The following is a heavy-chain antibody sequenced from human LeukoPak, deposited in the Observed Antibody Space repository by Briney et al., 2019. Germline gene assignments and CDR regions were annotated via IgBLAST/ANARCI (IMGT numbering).Heavy chain of an antibody. CDR3: ARERYDFWSGYYPPEYGMDV. J-gene: IGHJ6*02. CDR2: ISAYNGST. D-gene: IGHD3-3*01. V-gene: IGHV1-18*01. Sequence: ASVKVSCKASGYTFTSYGISWVRQAPGQGLEWMGWISAYNGSTNYAQKLQGRVTMTTDTSTSTAYMELRSLRSDDTAVYYCARERYDFWSGYYPPEYGMDVWGQGTTVTVSS. CDR1: GYTFTSYG.